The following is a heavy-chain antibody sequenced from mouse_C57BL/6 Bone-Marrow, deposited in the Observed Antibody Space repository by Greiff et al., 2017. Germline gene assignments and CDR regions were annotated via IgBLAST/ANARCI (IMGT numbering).Heavy chain of an antibody. CDR2: IDPENGDT. V-gene: IGHV14-4*01. CDR1: GFNIKDDY. Sequence: EVQLQQSGAELVRPGASVKLSCTASGFNIKDDYMHWVKQRPEQGLEWIGWIDPENGDTEYASKFQGKATITADTDSNTAYLQLSSLTSEDTAVYYCTTLYYYGSSPWYFDVWGTGTTVTVSS. J-gene: IGHJ1*03. D-gene: IGHD1-1*01. CDR3: TTLYYYGSSPWYFDV.